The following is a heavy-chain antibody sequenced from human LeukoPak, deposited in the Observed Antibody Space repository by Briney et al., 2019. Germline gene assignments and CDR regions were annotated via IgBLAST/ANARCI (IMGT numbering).Heavy chain of an antibody. CDR2: SNAGNGNT. D-gene: IGHD3-22*01. Sequence: GASVKVSCKASGYTFTSYAMHLVRQAPGQRLEWMGWSNAGNGNTKYSQEFQGRVTITRDTSASTAYMELSSLRSEDMAVYYCARYNLLNRNYYDSSGSHGGLDYWGQGTLVTVSS. J-gene: IGHJ4*02. CDR1: GYTFTSYA. CDR3: ARYNLLNRNYYDSSGSHGGLDY. V-gene: IGHV1-3*02.